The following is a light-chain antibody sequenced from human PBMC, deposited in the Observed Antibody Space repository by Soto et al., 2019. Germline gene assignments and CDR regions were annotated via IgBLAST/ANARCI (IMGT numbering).Light chain of an antibody. V-gene: IGKV1-39*01. J-gene: IGKJ1*01. CDR1: QSISSY. CDR3: QQSYTSPPT. CDR2: TVS. Sequence: DIQMTQSPSSLSASVGDRVTITCRASQSISSYLNWYQQKPGKAPKLLLHTVSRLQSGVPSRFSGSGSGTDFTLTISSLQPEDFATYYCQQSYTSPPTFGQGTKVDIK.